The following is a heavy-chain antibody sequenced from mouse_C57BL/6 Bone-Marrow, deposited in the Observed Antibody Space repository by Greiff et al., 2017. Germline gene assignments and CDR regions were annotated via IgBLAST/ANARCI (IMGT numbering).Heavy chain of an antibody. CDR2: IHPNSGST. D-gene: IGHD1-1*01. CDR1: GYTFTSYW. V-gene: IGHV1-64*01. Sequence: QVQLQQPGAELVKPGASVKLSCKASGYTFTSYWMHWVKQRPGQGLEWIGMIHPNSGSTNYNVKFKSKATLTVDKSSSTAYMQLSSLTSEDSAVYYCARIGGITTVAYWGQGTTLTVSS. J-gene: IGHJ2*01. CDR3: ARIGGITTVAY.